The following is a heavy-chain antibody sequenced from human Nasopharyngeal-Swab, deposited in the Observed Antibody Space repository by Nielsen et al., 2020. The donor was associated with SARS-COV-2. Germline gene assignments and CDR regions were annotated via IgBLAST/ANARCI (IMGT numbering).Heavy chain of an antibody. Sequence: SETLSLTCTVSGGSISSGGYYWSWIRQHLGKGLEWIGYIYYSGSTYYNPSLKSRVTISVDTSKNQFSLKLSSVTAADTAVYYCAREALKELLWFGESSSYYGMDVWGQGTTVTVSS. J-gene: IGHJ6*02. CDR3: AREALKELLWFGESSSYYGMDV. V-gene: IGHV4-31*03. CDR1: GGSISSGGYY. CDR2: IYYSGST. D-gene: IGHD3-10*01.